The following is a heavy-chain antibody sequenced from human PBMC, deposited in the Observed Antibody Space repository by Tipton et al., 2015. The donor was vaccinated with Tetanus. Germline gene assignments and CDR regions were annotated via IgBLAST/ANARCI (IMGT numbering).Heavy chain of an antibody. Sequence: SLRLSCAASGFNFNDALMHWVRQSPGKGLEWVGRINSKAEGGTIDYGAAVEGRFTISRDDSKNMLYLQMNSLTHEDTAGYSCAAGRLPTAGKFFNWFGPWGQGTLVTVSS. CDR1: GFNFNDAL. J-gene: IGHJ5*02. CDR3: AAGRLPTAGKFFNWFGP. D-gene: IGHD6-13*01. V-gene: IGHV3-15*07. CDR2: INSKAEGGTI.